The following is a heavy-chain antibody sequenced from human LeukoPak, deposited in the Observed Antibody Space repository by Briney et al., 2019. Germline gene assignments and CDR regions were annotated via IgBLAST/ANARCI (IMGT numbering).Heavy chain of an antibody. J-gene: IGHJ4*02. Sequence: ASVKVSCKASGYTFAGYYIHWVRQAPGQGLEWMGWMNPDSGGTNYAQRFQGRVTMTRDTSISTAYMELSRLRSDDTAVYYCAVSGNGPFDYWAQGPLVTVSS. V-gene: IGHV1-2*02. CDR1: GYTFAGYY. D-gene: IGHD4-23*01. CDR2: MNPDSGGT. CDR3: AVSGNGPFDY.